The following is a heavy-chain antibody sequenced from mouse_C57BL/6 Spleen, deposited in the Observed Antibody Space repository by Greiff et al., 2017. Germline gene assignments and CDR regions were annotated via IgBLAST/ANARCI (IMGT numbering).Heavy chain of an antibody. CDR3: TTGYGSFAY. D-gene: IGHD1-1*01. Sequence: VHVKQSGAELVRPGASVKLSCTASGFNIKDDYMHWVKQRPEQGLEWIGWIDPENGDTEYASKFQGKATITADTSSNTAYLQLSSLTSEDTAVYYCTTGYGSFAYWGQGTLVTVSA. CDR2: IDPENGDT. CDR1: GFNIKDDY. J-gene: IGHJ3*01. V-gene: IGHV14-4*01.